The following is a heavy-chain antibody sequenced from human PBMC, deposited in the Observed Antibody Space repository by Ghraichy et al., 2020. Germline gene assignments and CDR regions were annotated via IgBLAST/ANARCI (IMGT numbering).Heavy chain of an antibody. CDR3: AGDSSAWYDKSFDI. V-gene: IGHV3-48*03. D-gene: IGHD6-19*01. CDR1: GFTFSSYE. Sequence: GGSLRLSCAASGFTFSSYEMNWVRQAPGKGLEWVSYISSSGNTIYYADSVKGRFTISRDNAKNSLYLQMNSLRAEDTAVYYCAGDSSAWYDKSFDIWGQGTMVTVSS. J-gene: IGHJ3*02. CDR2: ISSSGNTI.